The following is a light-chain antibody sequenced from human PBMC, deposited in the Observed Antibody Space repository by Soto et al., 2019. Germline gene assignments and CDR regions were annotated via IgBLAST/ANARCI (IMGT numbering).Light chain of an antibody. CDR3: NSNVTSSLVL. J-gene: IGLJ2*01. CDR1: TDVTASNS. CDR2: DVT. Sequence: QSVLTQPASVSGSRGQSVTVSCTGTTDVTASNSVSWYHQHPGKAPILIIYDVTKRPSGVSSRFSSSKSDNTAALTSSLLQVEAEADYYCNSNVTSSLVLFGGGTKLTVL. V-gene: IGLV2-14*01.